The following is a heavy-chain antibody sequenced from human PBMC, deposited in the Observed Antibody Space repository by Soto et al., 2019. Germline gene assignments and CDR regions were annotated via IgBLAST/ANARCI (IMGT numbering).Heavy chain of an antibody. CDR2: ISSSGGST. CDR1: GFTFSSYA. D-gene: IGHD3-10*01. V-gene: IGHV3-23*01. Sequence: EVQLLASGGGLVQPGGSLRLSCAASGFTFSSYAMSWVRQAPGKGLEWVSGISSSGGSTYYADSVKGRFTISRDNSKNTLFLRMNRPRVEDTAVYYCMRPAPRGRHYFYFGMDVWGQGTTVTVSS. J-gene: IGHJ6*02. CDR3: MRPAPRGRHYFYFGMDV.